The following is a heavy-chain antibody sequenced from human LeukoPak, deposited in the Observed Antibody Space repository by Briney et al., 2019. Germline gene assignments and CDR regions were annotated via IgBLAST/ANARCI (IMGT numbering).Heavy chain of an antibody. J-gene: IGHJ4*02. CDR3: ARGRTAMVRGVIFDY. CDR2: ISSSSSYI. D-gene: IGHD3-10*01. CDR1: GFTFSSYS. V-gene: IGHV3-21*01. Sequence: PGRSLRLSCAASGFTFSSYSMNWVRQAPGKGLEWVSSISSSSSYIYYADSVKGRFTISRDNAKNSLYLQMNSLRAEDTAVYYCARGRTAMVRGVIFDYWGQGTLVTVSS.